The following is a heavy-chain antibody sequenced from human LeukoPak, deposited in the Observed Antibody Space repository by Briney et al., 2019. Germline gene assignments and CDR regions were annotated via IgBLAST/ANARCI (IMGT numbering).Heavy chain of an antibody. CDR2: TSPYNDNT. V-gene: IGHV1-18*01. J-gene: IGHJ6*03. D-gene: IGHD4-17*01. CDR3: ARDVTVPTGTDYYDYNTDI. Sequence: ASVKVSCKASGYTFTTYGFNWVRQSPGHGLEWMGWTSPYNDNTNYAQKFRCRVTMTTDTSTATAYMELRSLTSDHPTVYYCARDVTVPTGTDYYDYNTDIWGKGTTVTVS. CDR1: GYTFTTYG.